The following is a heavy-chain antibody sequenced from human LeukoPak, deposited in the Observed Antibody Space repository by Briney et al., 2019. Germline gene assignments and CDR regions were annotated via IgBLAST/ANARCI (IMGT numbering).Heavy chain of an antibody. V-gene: IGHV3-30*02. CDR2: IWSDGNNR. J-gene: IGHJ6*03. CDR1: GFTFRNYG. CDR3: AKDPGASVSGFHMDV. D-gene: IGHD2-8*02. Sequence: GGSLRLSSAAPGFTFRNYGMHWVRQATGKGLEWVSFIWSDGNNRFYADSVKGRFTISRDNSKNMLYLQMDTLRSEDTALYYCAKDPGASVSGFHMDVWGKGTTVIVSS.